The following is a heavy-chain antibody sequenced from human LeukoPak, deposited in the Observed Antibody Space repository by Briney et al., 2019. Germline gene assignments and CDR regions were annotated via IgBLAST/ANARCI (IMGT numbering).Heavy chain of an antibody. D-gene: IGHD3-22*01. V-gene: IGHV1-58*02. J-gene: IGHJ5*02. Sequence: SVKVSCKASGFTFTRSGMQWVRQARGQRLEWIGWIVVGSGDTNYAQKFLERVTITRDMSTSTAYMELSSLRSEDTAVYYCTADPYYDASGPPRWFDPWGQGTLVTVSS. CDR2: IVVGSGDT. CDR3: TADPYYDASGPPRWFDP. CDR1: GFTFTRSG.